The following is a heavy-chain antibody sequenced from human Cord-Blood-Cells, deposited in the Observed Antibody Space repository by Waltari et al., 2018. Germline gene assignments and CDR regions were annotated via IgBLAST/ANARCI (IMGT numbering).Heavy chain of an antibody. V-gene: IGHV1-69*01. Sequence: VQLLQSGAAVTKAGASVKVYCTASGGALRSYAISWVRQAPGQGLEWMGGMIPIFGTANYAQKFQGRVTITADESTSTAYMELSSLRSEDTAVYYCARGYSHTYFDYWGQGTLVTVSS. CDR3: ARGYSHTYFDY. J-gene: IGHJ4*02. CDR2: MIPIFGTA. D-gene: IGHD6-13*01. CDR1: GGALRSYA.